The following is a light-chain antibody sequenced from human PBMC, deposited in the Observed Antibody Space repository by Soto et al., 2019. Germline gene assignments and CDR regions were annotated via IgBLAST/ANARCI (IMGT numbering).Light chain of an antibody. Sequence: IVLTQSPATLSLSPGERATLSCRASQSVGSFLAWYQQKRGQAPRLLIYDASNRATGIPARFSGSGSGTDSTLTISSLEPEDFTVYYCQQRSSWPWTFGQGTKVEIK. CDR2: DAS. V-gene: IGKV3-11*01. J-gene: IGKJ1*01. CDR1: QSVGSF. CDR3: QQRSSWPWT.